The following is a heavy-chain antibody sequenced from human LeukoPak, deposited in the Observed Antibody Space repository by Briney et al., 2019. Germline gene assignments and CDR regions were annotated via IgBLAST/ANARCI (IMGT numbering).Heavy chain of an antibody. Sequence: SETLSLTCAVYGGSFSGYYWSWIRQPPGKGLEWIGEINHSGSTNYNPSLKSRVTISVDTSKNQFSLKLSSVTAADTAVYYCARLGYYSFNWFDPWGQGTLVTVSS. V-gene: IGHV4-34*01. CDR3: ARLGYYSFNWFDP. CDR1: GGSFSGYY. D-gene: IGHD2-8*01. J-gene: IGHJ5*02. CDR2: INHSGST.